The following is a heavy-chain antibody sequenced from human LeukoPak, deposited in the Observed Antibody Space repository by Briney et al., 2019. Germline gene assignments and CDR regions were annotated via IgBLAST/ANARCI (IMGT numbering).Heavy chain of an antibody. CDR3: ASTSSTSCSFDY. CDR2: IHYSGST. D-gene: IGHD2-2*01. V-gene: IGHV4-30-4*08. CDR1: GGSISSGDYY. J-gene: IGHJ4*02. Sequence: SQTLSLTCTVSGGSISSGDYYWSWIRQPPGKGLEWIGYIHYSGSTYYNPSLKSRVTISVDTSKNQFSLKLSSVTAADTAVYYCASTSSTSCSFDYWGQGTLVTVSS.